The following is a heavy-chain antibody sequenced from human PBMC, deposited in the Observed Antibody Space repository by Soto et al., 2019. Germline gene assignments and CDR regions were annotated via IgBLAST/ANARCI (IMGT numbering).Heavy chain of an antibody. CDR3: ARHPNDFWSGEIDP. J-gene: IGHJ5*02. CDR2: IYYSGST. Sequence: PSETLYLTCNVSGSSISIYYWSWSRQPPGKGLEWIGYIYYSGSTNYNPSLKSRVTISVDTSKNQFSLKLSSVTAADTAVYYCARHPNDFWSGEIDPWGQGTLVTVS. V-gene: IGHV4-59*08. CDR1: GSSISIYY. D-gene: IGHD3-3*01.